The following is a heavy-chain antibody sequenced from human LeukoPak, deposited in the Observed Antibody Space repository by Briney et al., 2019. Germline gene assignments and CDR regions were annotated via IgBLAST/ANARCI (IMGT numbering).Heavy chain of an antibody. D-gene: IGHD3-10*01. Sequence: ASVKVSCKASGGTFSSYAISWVRQAPGQGLEWMGWINPNSGGTNYAQKFQGRVTMTRDTSISTAYMELSRLRSDDTAVYYCARDPYGSGSYFPFDPWGQGTLVTVSS. J-gene: IGHJ5*02. CDR1: GGTFSSYA. CDR2: INPNSGGT. V-gene: IGHV1-2*02. CDR3: ARDPYGSGSYFPFDP.